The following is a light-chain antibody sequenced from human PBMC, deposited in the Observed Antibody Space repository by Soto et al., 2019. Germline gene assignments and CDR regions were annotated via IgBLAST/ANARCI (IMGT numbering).Light chain of an antibody. J-gene: IGLJ1*01. CDR2: GVN. CDR1: GRDIGAYDY. CDR3: SPYTTSYFYV. Sequence: QSVLTQPASVSGSPGQSITISCTGSGRDIGAYDYVSWYQQHPGKAPKLLIYGVNNRPSGVSYRFSASKSAFTASLPISGLQAEDEAHYYCSPYTTSYFYVFGPGTKLTVL. V-gene: IGLV2-14*01.